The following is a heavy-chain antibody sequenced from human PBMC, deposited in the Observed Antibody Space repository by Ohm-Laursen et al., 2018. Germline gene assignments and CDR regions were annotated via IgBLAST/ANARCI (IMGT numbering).Heavy chain of an antibody. CDR3: ARRDLWNAFDI. CDR2: IYYSGST. J-gene: IGHJ3*02. Sequence: TLSLTCTVSGGSISSGGYYWSWIRQHPGKGLEWIGYIYYSGSTYYNPSLKSRVTISVDTSKNQFSLKLSSVTAADTAVYYCARRDLWNAFDIWGQGTMVTVSS. V-gene: IGHV4-31*03. CDR1: GGSISSGGYY. D-gene: IGHD2-21*01.